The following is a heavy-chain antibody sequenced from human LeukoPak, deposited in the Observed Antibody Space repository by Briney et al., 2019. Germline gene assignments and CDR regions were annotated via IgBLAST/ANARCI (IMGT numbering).Heavy chain of an antibody. D-gene: IGHD1-20*01. CDR1: GGSITSYY. J-gene: IGHJ4*02. V-gene: IGHV4-59*08. CDR3: ARINWNYFDY. Sequence: SETLSLTCTVSGGSITSYYWSWIRQPPGKGLEWIGYIYDRGNTNYNPSLKSRLTVSADRSRNQFSLELTSVTAADTAVYYCARINWNYFDYWGQGILVTVSS. CDR2: IYDRGNT.